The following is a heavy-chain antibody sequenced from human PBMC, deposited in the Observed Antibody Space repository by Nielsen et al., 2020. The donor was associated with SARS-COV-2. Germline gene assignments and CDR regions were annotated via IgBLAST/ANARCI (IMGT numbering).Heavy chain of an antibody. CDR1: GFIVSDKY. V-gene: IGHV3-11*03. Sequence: GESLKISCAASGFIVSDKYMSWIRQAPGKGLEWVSYISSSSSYTNYADFVKGRFTISRDNAKNSLYLQMNSLRAEDTAVYYCASVTSYDSSGYISYWGQGTLVTVSS. CDR3: ASVTSYDSSGYISY. CDR2: ISSSSSYT. D-gene: IGHD3-22*01. J-gene: IGHJ4*02.